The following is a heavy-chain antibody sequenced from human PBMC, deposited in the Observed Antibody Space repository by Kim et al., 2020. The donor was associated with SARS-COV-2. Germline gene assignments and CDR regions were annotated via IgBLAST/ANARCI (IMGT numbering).Heavy chain of an antibody. Sequence: SETLSLTCAVYGGSFSGYYWSWIRQPPGKGLEWIGEINHSGSTNYNPSLKSRVTISVDTSKNQFSLKLSSVTAADTAVYYCARKRGYGSGSYYLPTYAFDIWGQGTMVTVSS. CDR1: GGSFSGYY. CDR2: INHSGST. J-gene: IGHJ3*02. CDR3: ARKRGYGSGSYYLPTYAFDI. D-gene: IGHD3-10*01. V-gene: IGHV4-34*01.